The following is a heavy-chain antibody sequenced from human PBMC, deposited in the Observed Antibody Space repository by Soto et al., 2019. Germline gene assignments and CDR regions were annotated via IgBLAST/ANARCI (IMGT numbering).Heavy chain of an antibody. CDR1: GGSISSYY. J-gene: IGHJ6*02. Sequence: SETLSLTCTVSGGSISSYYLSWIRQPPGKGLEWIGYGYSSGSTKYNPSLKSRVTISIDTSKNQFSLKFSSVTPADTAVYYCARGRDQHYYYGMDVWGQGTTVTVSS. CDR3: ARGRDQHYYYGMDV. V-gene: IGHV4-59*12. CDR2: GYSSGST.